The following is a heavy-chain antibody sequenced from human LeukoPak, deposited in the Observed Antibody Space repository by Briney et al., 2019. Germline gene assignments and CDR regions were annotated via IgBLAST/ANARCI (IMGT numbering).Heavy chain of an antibody. CDR1: GFTVSSNY. CDR2: IYSGGST. CDR3: ARTIVDTAILESYCFDY. Sequence: PGGSLRLSCAASGFTVSSNYTSWVRQAPGKGLEWVSVIYSGGSTYYADSVKGRFTISRDNSKNTLYLQMNSLRAEDTAVYYCARTIVDTAILESYCFDYWGQGTLVTVSS. D-gene: IGHD5-18*01. V-gene: IGHV3-66*01. J-gene: IGHJ4*02.